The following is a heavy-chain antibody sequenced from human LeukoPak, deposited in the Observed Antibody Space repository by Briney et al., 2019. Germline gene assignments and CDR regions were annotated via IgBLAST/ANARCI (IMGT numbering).Heavy chain of an antibody. CDR1: GGSISSYY. D-gene: IGHD1-26*01. Sequence: SETLSLTCTVSGGSISSYYWSWIRQPAVKGLEWIGRIYTSGSTNYNPSLKSRVTMSVDTSKNQFSLKLSSVTAADTAVYYCAGDVWFVGSYYFDYWGQGTLVTVSS. CDR3: AGDVWFVGSYYFDY. CDR2: IYTSGST. J-gene: IGHJ4*02. V-gene: IGHV4-4*07.